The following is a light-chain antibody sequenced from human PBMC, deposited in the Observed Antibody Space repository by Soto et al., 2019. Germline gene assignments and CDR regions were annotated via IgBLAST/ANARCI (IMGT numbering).Light chain of an antibody. CDR2: GAS. CDR1: QIISTY. V-gene: IGKV3-20*01. CDR3: QHYGRSPPWT. J-gene: IGKJ1*01. Sequence: EIVLTQSPGTLSLSPGERAALSCRASQIISTYLAWYQQRPGQAPRLLIFGASSRATGIPDRFSSSGSGTDFTLTISRLEPEDFAVYYCQHYGRSPPWTFGQGTKVEVK.